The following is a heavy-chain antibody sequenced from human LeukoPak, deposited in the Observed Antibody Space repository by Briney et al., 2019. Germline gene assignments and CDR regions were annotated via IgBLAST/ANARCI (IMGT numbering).Heavy chain of an antibody. D-gene: IGHD6-13*01. Sequence: GGSLRLSCAASRFTFSTYDMHWVRQAPGEGLEWVANIKQEGSARYYVDSVTGRFTISRDNAMNSLYLQMNSLRVEDTAVYYCARDPGIAAAGTVGYFDSWGQGILVTVSS. J-gene: IGHJ4*02. CDR2: IKQEGSAR. CDR1: RFTFSTYD. V-gene: IGHV3-7*01. CDR3: ARDPGIAAAGTVGYFDS.